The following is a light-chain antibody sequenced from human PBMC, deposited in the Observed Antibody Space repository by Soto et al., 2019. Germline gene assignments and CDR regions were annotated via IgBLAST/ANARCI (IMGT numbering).Light chain of an antibody. CDR1: ENVRNNY. V-gene: IGKV3-15*01. CDR3: QQYDNWPPWT. CDR2: GAS. Sequence: EIVLTQSPGTLSLSQGERATLSCRASENVRNNYLAWYQQKPGQAPRLLISGASKRATGIPARFSGSGSGTEFTLTISSLQSEDFAVYYCQQYDNWPPWTFGQGTKVDIK. J-gene: IGKJ1*01.